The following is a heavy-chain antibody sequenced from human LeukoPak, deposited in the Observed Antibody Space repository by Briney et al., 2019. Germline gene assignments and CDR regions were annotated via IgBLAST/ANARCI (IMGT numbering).Heavy chain of an antibody. J-gene: IGHJ4*02. V-gene: IGHV3-48*03. CDR1: GFTFSSYE. Sequence: GGSLRLSCAASGFTFSSYEMNWIRQAPGKGLEWISCISNSGSTKYYADSVKGRFTISRDNAKNSVFLQMNSLRAEDTAVYYCAAVIDYWGQGTLVTVSS. CDR2: ISNSGSTK. CDR3: AAVIDY.